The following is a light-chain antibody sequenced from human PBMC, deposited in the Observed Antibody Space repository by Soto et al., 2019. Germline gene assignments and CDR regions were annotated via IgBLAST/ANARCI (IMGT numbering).Light chain of an antibody. CDR1: QSISIN. V-gene: IGKV3-15*01. J-gene: IGKJ1*01. CDR3: QQFRNWPWT. CDR2: TAS. Sequence: EIVLTQSPGTLSVSPGDRVTLACRASQSISINLAWYQHKPGQAPRPLMQTASSRASGVPARISGSGSGTEFTLTISSLQSEDFAVYYCQQFRNWPWTFGQGTKV.